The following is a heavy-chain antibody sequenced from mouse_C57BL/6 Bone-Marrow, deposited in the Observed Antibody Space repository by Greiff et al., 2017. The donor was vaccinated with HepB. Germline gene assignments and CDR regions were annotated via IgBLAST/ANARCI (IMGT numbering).Heavy chain of an antibody. CDR1: GYSFTDYN. Sequence: EVQLQQSGPELVKPGASVKISCKASGYSFTDYNMTWVKQSHGQSLEWIGVINPNYGTTSYNQKFKSKATLTVDQSSSTAYMQLNSLTSEDSAVYYDERRITTGASKNYAMDYWGQGTSVTVSS. CDR2: INPNYGTT. J-gene: IGHJ4*01. D-gene: IGHD1-1*01. CDR3: ERRITTGASKNYAMDY. V-gene: IGHV1-39*01.